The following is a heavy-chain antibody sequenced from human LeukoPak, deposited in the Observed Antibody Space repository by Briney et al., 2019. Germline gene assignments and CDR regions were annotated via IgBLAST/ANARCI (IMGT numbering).Heavy chain of an antibody. Sequence: GGSLRLSCAASGFTFSTYSMNWVRQAPGKGLEWVANIKQDGSEKYYVDSVKGRFTISRDNAKNSLYLQMNSLRAEDTAVYYCARDPEYSSGWYGGDVAFDIWGQGTMVTVSS. CDR2: IKQDGSEK. D-gene: IGHD6-19*01. CDR3: ARDPEYSSGWYGGDVAFDI. V-gene: IGHV3-7*03. CDR1: GFTFSTYS. J-gene: IGHJ3*02.